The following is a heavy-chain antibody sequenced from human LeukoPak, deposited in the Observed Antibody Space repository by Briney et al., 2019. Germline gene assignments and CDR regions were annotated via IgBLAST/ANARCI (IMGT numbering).Heavy chain of an antibody. J-gene: IGHJ4*02. V-gene: IGHV1-69*05. D-gene: IGHD2-15*01. CDR3: AGLGYCSGGSCYLPDY. CDR1: GGTFSSYA. CDR2: IIPIFGTA. Sequence: ASVKVFCKASGGTFSSYAISWVRQAPGQGLEWMGRIIPIFGTANYAQKFQGRVTITTDESTSTAYMELSSLRSEDTAVYYCAGLGYCSGGSCYLPDYWGQGTLVTVSS.